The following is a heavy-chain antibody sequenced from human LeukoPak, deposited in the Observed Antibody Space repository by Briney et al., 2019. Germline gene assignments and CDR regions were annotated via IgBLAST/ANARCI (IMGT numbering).Heavy chain of an antibody. CDR1: GFSFISNH. CDR2: SYSGGSA. Sequence: PGGSLRLSCAASGFSFISNHMSWVRQAPGKGLEWVSVSYSGGSAYYSDSVKGRFTISRDRSKNTVYLQMNSLRVEDTAVYYCARDSPVGASSFDIWGQGTMVSVSS. V-gene: IGHV3-66*01. J-gene: IGHJ3*02. D-gene: IGHD1-26*01. CDR3: ARDSPVGASSFDI.